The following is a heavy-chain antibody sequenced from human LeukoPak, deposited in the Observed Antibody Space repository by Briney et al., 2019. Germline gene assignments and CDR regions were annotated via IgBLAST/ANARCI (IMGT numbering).Heavy chain of an antibody. J-gene: IGHJ4*02. CDR2: IYPGDSDT. V-gene: IGHV5-51*01. CDR1: GFSFTTYW. CDR3: ARLTSAGWYVEY. D-gene: IGHD6-19*01. Sequence: RGESLKISCQTSGFSFTTYWFGWVRQMSGKGLEWMGIIYPGDSDTRYSPSFQGQVTISVDKSINTAYLQWSSLKASDTALYYCARLTSAGWYVEYWGQGTLVTVSS.